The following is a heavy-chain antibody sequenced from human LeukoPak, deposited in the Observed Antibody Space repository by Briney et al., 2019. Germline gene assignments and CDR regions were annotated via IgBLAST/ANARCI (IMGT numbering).Heavy chain of an antibody. V-gene: IGHV3-23*01. D-gene: IGHD6-13*01. J-gene: IGHJ4*02. CDR2: ISGSGGST. CDR1: GVTFSSYA. CDR3: AKSSSSWYLGLVDY. Sequence: PGGSLRLSCAASGVTFSSYAMSWVRQAPGKGLEWVSAISGSGGSTYYADSVKGRFTIPRDNSKNTLYLQMNSLRAEDTAVYYCAKSSSSWYLGLVDYWGQGTLVTVSS.